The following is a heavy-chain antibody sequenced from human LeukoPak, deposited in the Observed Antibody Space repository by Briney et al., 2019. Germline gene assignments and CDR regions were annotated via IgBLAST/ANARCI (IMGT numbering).Heavy chain of an antibody. CDR3: AKVVSYGSGTYGYYFDY. J-gene: IGHJ4*02. CDR2: ISGSGGST. Sequence: GGSLRLSCAASGFTFSSYAMSWVRQAPGKGLEWVSAISGSGGSTYYADSVKGRFTISRDNSKNTLYLQMNSLRAEDTAVYYCAKVVSYGSGTYGYYFDYWGQGTLVTVPS. V-gene: IGHV3-23*01. D-gene: IGHD3-10*01. CDR1: GFTFSSYA.